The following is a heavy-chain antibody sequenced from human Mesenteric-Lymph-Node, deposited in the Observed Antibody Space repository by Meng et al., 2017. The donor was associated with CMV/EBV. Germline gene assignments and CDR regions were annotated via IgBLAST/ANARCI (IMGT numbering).Heavy chain of an antibody. CDR1: GFTFSSYW. J-gene: IGHJ6*02. V-gene: IGHV3-7*01. CDR3: ARRIAAEVSQYYGLDV. Sequence: GESLKISCAASGFTFSSYWMSWVRQAPGKGLEWVANIKQDGSEKYYVDSVKGRFTISRDNAKNSVYLQMNGLRDEDTAVYFCARRIAAEVSQYYGLDVWGQGTTVTVSS. CDR2: IKQDGSEK. D-gene: IGHD6-13*01.